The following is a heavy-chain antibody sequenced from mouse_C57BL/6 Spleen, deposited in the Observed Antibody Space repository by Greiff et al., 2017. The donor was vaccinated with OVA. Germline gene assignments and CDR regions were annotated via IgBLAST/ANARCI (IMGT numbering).Heavy chain of an antibody. V-gene: IGHV1-81*01. Sequence: VQLQQSGAELARPGASVKLSCKASGYTFTSYGISWVKQRTGQGLEWIGEIYPRSGNTYYNEKFKGKATLTADKSSSTAYMELRSLTSEDSAVYFCAREGLGNYPFDYWGQGTTLTVSS. CDR3: AREGLGNYPFDY. D-gene: IGHD2-1*01. CDR2: IYPRSGNT. CDR1: GYTFTSYG. J-gene: IGHJ2*01.